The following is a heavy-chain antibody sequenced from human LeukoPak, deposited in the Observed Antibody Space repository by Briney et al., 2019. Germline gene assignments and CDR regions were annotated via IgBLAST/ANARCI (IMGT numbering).Heavy chain of an antibody. CDR3: ARVQTRNCGGDCYSFDY. CDR2: INPSGGST. Sequence: ASVKVSCKASGYAFTSYYMHWVRQAPGQGLEWMGIINPSGGSTSYAQKFQGRVTMTRDTSTSTVYMELSSLRSEDTAVYYCARVQTRNCGGDCYSFDYWGQGTLVTVSS. J-gene: IGHJ4*02. V-gene: IGHV1-46*01. D-gene: IGHD2-21*02. CDR1: GYAFTSYY.